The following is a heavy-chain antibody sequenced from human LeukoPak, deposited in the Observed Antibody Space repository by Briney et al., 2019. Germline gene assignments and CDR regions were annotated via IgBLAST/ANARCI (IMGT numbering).Heavy chain of an antibody. Sequence: GGSLRLSCAASGFTFSSYGMHWVRQAPGKGLEWVAVISYDGSNKYYADSVKGRFTISRDNAKNSLYLQMNSLRAEDTAVYYCARPRYGYFDYWGQGTLVTVSS. J-gene: IGHJ4*02. D-gene: IGHD2-2*03. CDR1: GFTFSSYG. CDR2: ISYDGSNK. CDR3: ARPRYGYFDY. V-gene: IGHV3-30*03.